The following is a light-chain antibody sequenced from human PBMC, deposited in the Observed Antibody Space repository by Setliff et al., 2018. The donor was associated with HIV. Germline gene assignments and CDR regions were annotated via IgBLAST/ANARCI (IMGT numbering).Light chain of an antibody. Sequence: QSALAQPASVSGSPGQSITISCTGRSSDIGSWNFVSWYQQYPDKAPKVMIYEVSQRPSGVSNRFSGSKSAYTAFMTISGLQTEDEGEYYCCSYVSSSTFPVLFGGGTKVTVL. V-gene: IGLV2-23*02. J-gene: IGLJ2*01. CDR3: CSYVSSSTFPVL. CDR2: EVS. CDR1: SSDIGSWNF.